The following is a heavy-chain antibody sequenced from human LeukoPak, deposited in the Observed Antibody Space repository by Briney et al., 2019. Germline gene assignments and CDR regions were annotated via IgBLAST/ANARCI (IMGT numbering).Heavy chain of an antibody. Sequence: GGPLSLSCAASGFTFSSYWMSWVRQAPGKGPERVANIKQDGSEKYYVDSVKGRFTISRDNANNSLYLQMNSLRAEDTAVYYCARTPAAMRGWYYYYYMDVWGKGTTVTVSS. CDR3: ARTPAAMRGWYYYYYMDV. CDR1: GFTFSSYW. D-gene: IGHD2-2*01. CDR2: IKQDGSEK. V-gene: IGHV3-7*01. J-gene: IGHJ6*03.